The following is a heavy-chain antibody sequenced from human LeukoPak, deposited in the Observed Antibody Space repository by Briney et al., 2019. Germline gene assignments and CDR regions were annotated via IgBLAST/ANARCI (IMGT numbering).Heavy chain of an antibody. CDR2: IRSKAYGGTT. D-gene: IGHD6-19*01. Sequence: GGSLRLSCAASRFTFSTYSMNWVRQAPGKGLEWVGFIRSKAYGGTTEYAASVKGRFTISRDDSKSIAYLQMNSLKTEDTAVYYCTRAFSSGWPAGPFDYWGQGTLVTVSS. CDR1: RFTFSTYS. J-gene: IGHJ4*02. V-gene: IGHV3-49*04. CDR3: TRAFSSGWPAGPFDY.